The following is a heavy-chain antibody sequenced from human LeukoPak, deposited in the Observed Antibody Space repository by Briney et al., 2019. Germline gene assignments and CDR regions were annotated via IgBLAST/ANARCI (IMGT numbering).Heavy chain of an antibody. D-gene: IGHD1-26*01. CDR3: ARSIVGATAFDY. CDR2: INPNNGGT. J-gene: IGHJ4*02. Sequence: ASVQVSCKASGYTSTGYYMHWVRQAPGQGLEWMGWINPNNGGTNYAQKFQGRVTMTRDTSISTAYMELSRLTSDDTAVYYCARSIVGATAFDYWGQGTLVTVSS. V-gene: IGHV1-2*02. CDR1: GYTSTGYY.